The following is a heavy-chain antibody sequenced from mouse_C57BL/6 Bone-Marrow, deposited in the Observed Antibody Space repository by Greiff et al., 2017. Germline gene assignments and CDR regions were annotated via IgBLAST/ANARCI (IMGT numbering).Heavy chain of an antibody. D-gene: IGHD2-4*01. Sequence: QVQLQQSGAELVRPGTSVKVSCKASGYAFTNYLIEWVKQRPGQGLEWIGVINPGSGGTNYNEKFKGKATLTASKSSSTAYMQLSSLTSEDSAVYFCARRDYDYDVFAYWGQGTLVTVSA. V-gene: IGHV1-54*01. CDR1: GYAFTNYL. CDR2: INPGSGGT. J-gene: IGHJ3*01. CDR3: ARRDYDYDVFAY.